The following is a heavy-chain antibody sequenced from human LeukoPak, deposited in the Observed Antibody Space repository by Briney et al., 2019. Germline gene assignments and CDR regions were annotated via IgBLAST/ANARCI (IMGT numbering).Heavy chain of an antibody. CDR3: AKAPTVTTDYYFDY. CDR2: ISGSGGST. V-gene: IGHV3-23*01. Sequence: GGSLRLSCAASGFTFSSYAMSWVRQAPGKGLEWVSAISGSGGSTYYADSVKGRFTISRDNSKNTLYLQMNSLRAEDTAVYYRAKAPTVTTDYYFDYWGQGTLVTVSS. CDR1: GFTFSSYA. J-gene: IGHJ4*02. D-gene: IGHD4-17*01.